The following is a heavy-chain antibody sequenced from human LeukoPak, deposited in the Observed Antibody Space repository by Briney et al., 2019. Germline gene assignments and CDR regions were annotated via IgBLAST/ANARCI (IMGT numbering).Heavy chain of an antibody. CDR3: ARGFKDYYYYYYMDV. CDR2: INPTGGST. V-gene: IGHV1-46*01. Sequence: ASVEVSCKASGYTFTNSYMNWVRQAPGQGFEWMGLINPTGGSTRYAQNFQGRGTMTRDMSTSTVYMELSSLRSEDTAVYYCARGFKDYYYYYYMDVWGKGTTVTISS. J-gene: IGHJ6*03. CDR1: GYTFTNSY.